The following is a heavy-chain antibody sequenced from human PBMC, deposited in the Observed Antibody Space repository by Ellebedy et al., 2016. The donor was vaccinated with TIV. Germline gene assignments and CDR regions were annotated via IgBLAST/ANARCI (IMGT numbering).Heavy chain of an antibody. V-gene: IGHV1-18*01. J-gene: IGHJ4*02. Sequence: ASVKVSXKASGYSFTSYGISWVRRAPGQGPEWMGWISGHNGVTNDARKFQDRVTMTIDTSMTTAYMELRGLTSDDTAVYYCARDTGVYSDGSRYYSGYWGQGTLVTVSS. CDR3: ARDTGVYSDGSRYYSGY. D-gene: IGHD3-22*01. CDR1: GYSFTSYG. CDR2: ISGHNGVT.